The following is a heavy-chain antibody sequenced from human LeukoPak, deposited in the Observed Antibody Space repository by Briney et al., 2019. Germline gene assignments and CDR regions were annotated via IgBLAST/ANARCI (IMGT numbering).Heavy chain of an antibody. J-gene: IGHJ4*02. V-gene: IGHV1-18*01. CDR2: IRAYMGNR. CDR1: GYTFTNYG. D-gene: IGHD3-10*01. Sequence: GTSVKVSCKASGYTFTNYGINWVRQPPGQGHEWMGWIRAYMGNRQYAQNLESRVTMTTDTSTSTAYMEVRSLRSHDTAVYYCGRDVSSVHRGEVSCYWGQGSLVTVSS. CDR3: GRDVSSVHRGEVSCY.